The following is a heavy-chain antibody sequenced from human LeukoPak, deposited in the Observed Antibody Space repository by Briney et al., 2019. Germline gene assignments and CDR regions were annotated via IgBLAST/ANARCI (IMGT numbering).Heavy chain of an antibody. Sequence: GGSLRLSCAASGFTFSNYGMHWVRQAPGKGLEWVVVISYDGSNKYYADSVKGRFTISRDNSKNTLYLQMGSLRVDDMAVYYCARVDRGSVVAGFFDSWGQGTLVTVSS. D-gene: IGHD6-19*01. CDR1: GFTFSNYG. V-gene: IGHV3-30*03. J-gene: IGHJ4*02. CDR2: ISYDGSNK. CDR3: ARVDRGSVVAGFFDS.